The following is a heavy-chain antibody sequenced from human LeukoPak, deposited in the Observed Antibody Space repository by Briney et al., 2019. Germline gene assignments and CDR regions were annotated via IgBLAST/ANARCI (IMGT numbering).Heavy chain of an antibody. D-gene: IGHD3-16*01. J-gene: IGHJ4*02. CDR3: APRGGSASLHFDS. CDR1: GYTFTGYY. CDR2: IDVDNGGT. V-gene: IGHV1-2*02. Sequence: ASVTVSFTASGYTFTGYYIHWVRQAPGQGLEWMGWIDVDNGGTKYAQNFQGRVTMTRDTSVTTAYMDLIRLKSDDTAVYYCAPRGGSASLHFDSGGQGTLGTVSS.